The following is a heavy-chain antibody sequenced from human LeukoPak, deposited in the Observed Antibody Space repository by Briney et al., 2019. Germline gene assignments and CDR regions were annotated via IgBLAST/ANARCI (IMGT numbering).Heavy chain of an antibody. CDR2: INPSGGST. D-gene: IGHD3-22*01. V-gene: IGHV1-46*01. J-gene: IGHJ5*02. Sequence: GASVKVSCTASGYTFTSYYMHWVRQAPGQGLEWMGIINPSGGSTSYAQKFQGRVTMTRDTSTSTVYMELSSLRSEDTAVYYCARDLAYDSSGYYYEQLNWFDPWGQGTLVTVSS. CDR1: GYTFTSYY. CDR3: ARDLAYDSSGYYYEQLNWFDP.